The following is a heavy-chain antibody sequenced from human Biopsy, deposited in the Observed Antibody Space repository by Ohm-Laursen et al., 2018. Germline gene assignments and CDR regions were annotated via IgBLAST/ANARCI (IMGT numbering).Heavy chain of an antibody. CDR3: ARAVGIAAAPIDY. J-gene: IGHJ4*02. D-gene: IGHD2-15*01. V-gene: IGHV3-11*01. CDR1: GFPVSDYY. Sequence: SLRLSCTASGFPVSDYYMSWIRQAPGRGLEWVSDINSSGSPKYHAESVKGRFTISRDNAMNSVYLQMNSLRGEDTAVYYCARAVGIAAAPIDYWGQGTLVTVSS. CDR2: INSSGSPK.